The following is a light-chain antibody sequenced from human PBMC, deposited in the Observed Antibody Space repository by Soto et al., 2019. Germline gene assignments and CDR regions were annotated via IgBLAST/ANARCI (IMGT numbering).Light chain of an antibody. Sequence: SALTQPASVSGTPGQSTTISCTGTSSDVGSYNLVSWYQQHPGKAPKLMIYEGSKRPSGVSNRFSGSKSGNTASLTISGLQAEDEADYYCCSYAGSSTPYVFGTGTKVTVL. V-gene: IGLV2-23*01. CDR2: EGS. CDR3: CSYAGSSTPYV. CDR1: SSDVGSYNL. J-gene: IGLJ1*01.